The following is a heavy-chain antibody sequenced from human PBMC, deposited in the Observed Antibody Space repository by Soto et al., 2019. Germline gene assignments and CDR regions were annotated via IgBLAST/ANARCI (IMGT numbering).Heavy chain of an antibody. CDR2: ISSSGVHT. CDR3: ARGLGFCSSTRCSPGYYFDH. D-gene: IGHD2-2*01. J-gene: IGHJ4*02. V-gene: IGHV3-21*01. CDR1: GFTFSDYG. Sequence: GGSLRLSCAASGFTFSDYGMNWVRQAPGKGLQWVSRISSSGVHTDYADSVKGRFTISRDNGKNSMFLQMDSLGAEDTAMYYCARGLGFCSSTRCSPGYYFDHWGPGTLVTVSS.